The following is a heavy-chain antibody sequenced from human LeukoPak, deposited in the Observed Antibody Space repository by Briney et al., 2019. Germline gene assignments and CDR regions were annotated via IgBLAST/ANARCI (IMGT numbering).Heavy chain of an antibody. Sequence: PSETLSLTCAFSGGSFSVYSWSWIPETPGPRLESIGETNQRGSANYNPCLKSRVTISVDASKSQFSLKLSSVTAADTAVYYCARVSRWFLAVAGYADFWGQGTQVTVSS. D-gene: IGHD6-19*01. J-gene: IGHJ4*02. CDR2: TNQRGSA. CDR1: GGSFSVYS. V-gene: IGHV4-34*01. CDR3: ARVSRWFLAVAGYADF.